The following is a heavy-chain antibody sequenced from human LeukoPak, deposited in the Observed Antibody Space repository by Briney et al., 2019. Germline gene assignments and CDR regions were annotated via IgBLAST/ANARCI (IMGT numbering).Heavy chain of an antibody. Sequence: SETLSLTCTVSGGSISSYYWSWIRQPAGKGLEWIGRIYTGGSTNYNPSLKSRVTMSVDTSKNQFSLKLSSVTAADTAVYYCARVSAAGFPLDYWGQGTLVTVSS. V-gene: IGHV4-4*07. J-gene: IGHJ4*02. D-gene: IGHD6-13*01. CDR2: IYTGGST. CDR3: ARVSAAGFPLDY. CDR1: GGSISSYY.